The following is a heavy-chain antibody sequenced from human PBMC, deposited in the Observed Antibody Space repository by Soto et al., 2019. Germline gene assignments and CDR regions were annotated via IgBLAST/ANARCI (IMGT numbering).Heavy chain of an antibody. Sequence: TSETLSLTCTVSGGSISSGGYYWSWIRQHPGKGLEWIGYIYYSGSTYYNPSLKSRVTISVDTSKNQFSLKLSSVTAADTAVYYCARGGRYYYDSSGYYHPFDYWGQGTLVTVSS. CDR1: GGSISSGGYY. J-gene: IGHJ4*02. D-gene: IGHD3-22*01. CDR2: IYYSGST. V-gene: IGHV4-31*03. CDR3: ARGGRYYYDSSGYYHPFDY.